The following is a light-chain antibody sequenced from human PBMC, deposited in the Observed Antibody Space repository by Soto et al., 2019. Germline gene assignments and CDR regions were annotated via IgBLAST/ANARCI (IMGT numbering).Light chain of an antibody. J-gene: IGLJ1*01. CDR3: CSYTSSTHYV. CDR1: SSEVGSYNR. Sequence: QSVLAQPPSVSGSPGQSVTISFTGTSSEVGSYNRVSWYQQPPGTAPKLMLYEVSNRPSGVPDRFSGSKSGNTASLTISWLQAEDEGDYYCCSYTSSTHYVFGTGTKVTVL. CDR2: EVS. V-gene: IGLV2-18*02.